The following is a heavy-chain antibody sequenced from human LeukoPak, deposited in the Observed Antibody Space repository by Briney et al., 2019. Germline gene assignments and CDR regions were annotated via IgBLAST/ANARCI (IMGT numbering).Heavy chain of an antibody. CDR3: AKDRTVGASYWCFDL. Sequence: GGSLRLSCAASGVTLSTYAMSWARQAPGKGLEWVSGISSSGSGDNTYYADSVKGRFTISRDSSKNTLFLHMNTLRAEDTAIYYCAKDRTVGASYWCFDLWGRGTLVTVSS. CDR2: ISSSGSGDNT. J-gene: IGHJ2*01. V-gene: IGHV3-23*01. D-gene: IGHD1-26*01. CDR1: GVTLSTYA.